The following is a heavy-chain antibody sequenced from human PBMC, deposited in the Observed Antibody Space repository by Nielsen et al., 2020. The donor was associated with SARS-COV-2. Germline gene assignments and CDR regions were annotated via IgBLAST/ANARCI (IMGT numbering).Heavy chain of an antibody. CDR3: ARDLPARTL. J-gene: IGHJ4*02. CDR2: ISSTSSII. Sequence: GGSLRLSCAASGFTFSAYSMTWVRQAPGEGLEWVSYISSTSSIIYYADSVKGRFTISRDNAKNSLDLQMNSLRAEDTALYYCARDLPARTLWGQGTLVTVSS. D-gene: IGHD2-2*01. V-gene: IGHV3-48*01. CDR1: GFTFSAYS.